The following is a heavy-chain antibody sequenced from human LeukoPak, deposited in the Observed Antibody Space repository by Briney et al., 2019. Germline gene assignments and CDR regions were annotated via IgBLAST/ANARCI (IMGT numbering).Heavy chain of an antibody. D-gene: IGHD3-10*01. CDR3: ARVIRGINNNFDY. V-gene: IGHV3-48*03. Sequence: GGSLRLSCAASGFTFSSYEMNWVRQAPGKGLVWVSYISSSGSTIYYSDSAKGRFTISRDNAKNSLYLQMNSLRAEDTAVYYCARVIRGINNNFDYWGQGTLVTVSS. CDR2: ISSSGSTI. J-gene: IGHJ4*02. CDR1: GFTFSSYE.